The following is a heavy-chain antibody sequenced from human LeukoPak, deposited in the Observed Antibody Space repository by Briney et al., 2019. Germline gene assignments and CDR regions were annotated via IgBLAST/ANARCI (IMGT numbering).Heavy chain of an antibody. D-gene: IGHD1-26*01. CDR3: ARDGGSYRVPLDI. CDR2: IHYSGTT. CDR1: GGSISSYY. J-gene: IGHJ3*02. V-gene: IGHV4-59*01. Sequence: PSETLSLTCSVSGGSISSYYWSWIRQPPGKGLEWIGYIHYSGTTSYNPSLKSRVTMSVDTSKNQFSLKLTSVTAADTAFYYRARDGGSYRVPLDIWGQGTVVTVSS.